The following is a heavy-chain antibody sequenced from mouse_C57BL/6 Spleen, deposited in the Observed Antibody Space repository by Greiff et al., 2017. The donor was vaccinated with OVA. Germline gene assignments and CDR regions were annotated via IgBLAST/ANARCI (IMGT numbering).Heavy chain of an antibody. V-gene: IGHV14-3*01. CDR2: IDTANGNT. Sequence: EVPLQQSVAELVRPGASVKLSCTASGFNIKNTYMHWVKQRPEPGLEWIGRIDTANGNTKYAPKFQGKATITADTSSNTAYLQLSSLTSEDTSIYYCARSHYGSSFYAMDYWGQGTSVTFSS. CDR1: GFNIKNTY. J-gene: IGHJ4*01. D-gene: IGHD1-1*01. CDR3: ARSHYGSSFYAMDY.